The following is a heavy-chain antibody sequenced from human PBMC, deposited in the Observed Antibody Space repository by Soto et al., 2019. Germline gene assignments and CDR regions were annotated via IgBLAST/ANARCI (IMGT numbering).Heavy chain of an antibody. V-gene: IGHV1-69*13. Sequence: SVKVSCKASGDTFSTFAISWVRQAPGQGLEWMGGIIPIFGTPDYAQHFPGRVSISADESTKTAYLELSSLRPEDTAVYYCARSPGITGTRASQYAMDVWGQGTTVTVSS. J-gene: IGHJ6*02. CDR1: GDTFSTFA. D-gene: IGHD1-20*01. CDR2: IIPIFGTP. CDR3: ARSPGITGTRASQYAMDV.